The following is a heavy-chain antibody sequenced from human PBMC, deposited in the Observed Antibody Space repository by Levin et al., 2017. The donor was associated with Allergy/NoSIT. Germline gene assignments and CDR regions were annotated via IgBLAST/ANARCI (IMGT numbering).Heavy chain of an antibody. V-gene: IGHV4-34*01. CDR2: INHGGST. Sequence: SETLSLTCAVYGGSFSGYYWTWIRQPPGKDLEWIGEINHGGSTNYNPSLKSRVTILVDTSKNQFSLKLSPVTAADTAVYYCARGSDFFDYWGQGIPVTVSS. J-gene: IGHJ4*02. CDR1: GGSFSGYY. CDR3: ARGSDFFDY. D-gene: IGHD3-10*01.